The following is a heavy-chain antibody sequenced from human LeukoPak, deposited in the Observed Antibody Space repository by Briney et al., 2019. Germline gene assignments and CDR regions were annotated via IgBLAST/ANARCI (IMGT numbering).Heavy chain of an antibody. J-gene: IGHJ6*03. CDR2: INSDGSST. V-gene: IGHV3-74*01. CDR3: ARDRKDYYYYYYMDV. Sequence: PGGSLRLSCAASGFTLSNYWIHWVRQAPGKGLVWVSRINSDGSSTSYADSVKGRFTISRDNAKNTLYLQMYSLRAEDTAVYYCARDRKDYYYYYYMDVWGKGTTVTVSS. CDR1: GFTLSNYW.